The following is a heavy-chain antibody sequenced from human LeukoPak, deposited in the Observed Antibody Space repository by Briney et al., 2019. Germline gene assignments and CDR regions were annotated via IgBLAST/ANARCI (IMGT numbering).Heavy chain of an antibody. CDR1: GFTFSSYA. Sequence: GGSLRLSCAASGFTFSSYAMSWVRQAPGKGLEWVSAISGSGGSTYYAGSVKGRFTISRDNSKNTLYPQMNSLRAEDTAVYYCAKHEGPIAVVFYFDYWGQGTLVTVSS. CDR2: ISGSGGST. J-gene: IGHJ4*02. V-gene: IGHV3-23*01. CDR3: AKHEGPIAVVFYFDY. D-gene: IGHD6-19*01.